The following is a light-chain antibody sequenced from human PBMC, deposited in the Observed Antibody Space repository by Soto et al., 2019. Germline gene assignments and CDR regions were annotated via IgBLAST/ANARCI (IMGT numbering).Light chain of an antibody. V-gene: IGKV1-5*01. J-gene: IGKJ1*01. CDR1: QSISNH. CDR3: QQYSSYSAWT. CDR2: DAS. Sequence: DIQMTQSPSSLSASVEDRVIITCRASQSISNHLNWYQQKPGKAPKLLIYDASSLQSGVPPRFSGSGSGTEVTLTIRSLQPDDIATYYCQQYSSYSAWTFGEGTKVDIK.